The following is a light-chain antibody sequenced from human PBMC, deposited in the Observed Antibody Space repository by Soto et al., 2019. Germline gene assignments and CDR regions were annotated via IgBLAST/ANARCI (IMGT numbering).Light chain of an antibody. V-gene: IGLV2-8*01. CDR1: KNDIGVYDF. CDR3: TSYAGRNTYV. CDR2: EVV. Sequence: QSVLTQPPSASGSPGETVIISCTGTKNDIGVYDFVSWYQRHPGKAPRLIIYEVVQRPSGVPHRFSGSKSGNTASLTVSGLPAADEADYFCTSYAGRNTYVFGSGTKLTVL. J-gene: IGLJ1*01.